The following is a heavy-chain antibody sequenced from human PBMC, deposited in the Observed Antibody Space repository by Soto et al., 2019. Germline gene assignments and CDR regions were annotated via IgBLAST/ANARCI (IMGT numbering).Heavy chain of an antibody. CDR3: AHSCGVDCLSVFFY. Sequence: EVQLLESGGGLVQPGGSLRLSCAASGFTFSNYAMSWVRQAPGKGLEWVSGSSGGGGSSYYAGSVKGRFTISRDNAKNTLYLQMNRLRAEDTALYYCAHSCGVDCLSVFFYCGQGTLVIVSS. D-gene: IGHD2-21*02. J-gene: IGHJ4*02. CDR2: SSGGGGSS. CDR1: GFTFSNYA. V-gene: IGHV3-23*01.